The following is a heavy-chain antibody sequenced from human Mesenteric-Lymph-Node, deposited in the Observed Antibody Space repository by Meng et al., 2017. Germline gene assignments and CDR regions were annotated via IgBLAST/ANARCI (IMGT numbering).Heavy chain of an antibody. D-gene: IGHD5-12*01. CDR2: IKQDGSER. J-gene: IGHJ3*02. CDR3: ARDVNVFDFSGYFPDAFDM. CDR1: GFPFNSHE. Sequence: GESLKISCSASGFPFNSHEMNWVRQAPGKGLEWVASIKQDGSERFYVDSVKGRFTISRDNAKNSLYLQMNSLRAEDTAVYYCARDVNVFDFSGYFPDAFDMWGQGTMVTVSS. V-gene: IGHV3-7*01.